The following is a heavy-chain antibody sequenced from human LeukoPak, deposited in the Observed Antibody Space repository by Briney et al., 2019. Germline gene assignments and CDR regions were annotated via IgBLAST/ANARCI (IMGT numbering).Heavy chain of an antibody. CDR1: GFTVSSNY. J-gene: IGHJ4*02. V-gene: IGHV3-53*01. D-gene: IGHD3-22*01. Sequence: GGSLRLSCAASGFTVSSNYMSWVRQAPGKGLEWVSVIYSGGSTYYADSVKGRFTISRDNSKNTLYLQMNSLRAEDTAVYYCAKSGSSGYYYPGYWGQGTLVTVSS. CDR2: IYSGGST. CDR3: AKSGSSGYYYPGY.